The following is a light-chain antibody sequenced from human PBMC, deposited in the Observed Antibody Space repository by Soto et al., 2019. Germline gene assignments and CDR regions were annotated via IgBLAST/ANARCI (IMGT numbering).Light chain of an antibody. J-gene: IGKJ1*01. CDR3: QQYNSYST. CDR2: EAS. CDR1: QSIRSW. Sequence: DIQMTQSPSTLSASVGDRVTITCRASQSIRSWLVWYQQKPGKAPKLLIYEASRLESGVPSRFSGRGSGTEFTLTISSLQPDDFATYYCQQYNSYSTFGQGTKVEIK. V-gene: IGKV1-5*03.